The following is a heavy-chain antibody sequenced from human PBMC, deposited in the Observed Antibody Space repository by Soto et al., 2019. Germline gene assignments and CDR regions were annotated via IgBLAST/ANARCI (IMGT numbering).Heavy chain of an antibody. CDR1: GFTFSSYA. J-gene: IGHJ4*02. Sequence: VGSLRLSCAASGFTFSSYAMSWVRQAPGKGLEWVSAISGSGGSTYYADSVKGRFTISRDNSKNTLYLQMNSLRAEDTAVYYCAKETPYSSSSTPYYFDYWGQGTLVTVSS. V-gene: IGHV3-23*01. CDR2: ISGSGGST. CDR3: AKETPYSSSSTPYYFDY. D-gene: IGHD6-6*01.